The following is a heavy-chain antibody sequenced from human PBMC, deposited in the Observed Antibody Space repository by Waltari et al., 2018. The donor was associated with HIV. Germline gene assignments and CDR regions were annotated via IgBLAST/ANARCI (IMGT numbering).Heavy chain of an antibody. J-gene: IGHJ5*02. CDR1: GGAITPYF. CDR3: ARGRQSDWAGELDP. Sequence: QVQLQESGPGLVKPSETLSLTCTVSGGAITPYFGTWIRQPPGKGPEWIGYIYYPGHTDYNPSLKSRVTMSVDASKNQFSLYLNSVTAADTAVYFCARGRQSDWAGELDPWGQGILVTISS. D-gene: IGHD2-21*02. CDR2: IYYPGHT. V-gene: IGHV4-59*01.